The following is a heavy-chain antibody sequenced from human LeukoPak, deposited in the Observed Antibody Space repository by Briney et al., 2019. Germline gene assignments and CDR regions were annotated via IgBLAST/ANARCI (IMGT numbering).Heavy chain of an antibody. CDR2: IYSSGST. J-gene: IGHJ4*02. V-gene: IGHV4-30-4*01. Sequence: SETLSLTCTVSGGSISSGDYYWSWIRQPPGKGLEWIGYIYSSGSTYYNPSLKSRVTISVDTSKNQFSLKLSSVTAADTAVYYCARMNIVVVPAATFDYWGQGTLVTVSS. CDR3: ARMNIVVVPAATFDY. CDR1: GGSISSGDYY. D-gene: IGHD2-2*01.